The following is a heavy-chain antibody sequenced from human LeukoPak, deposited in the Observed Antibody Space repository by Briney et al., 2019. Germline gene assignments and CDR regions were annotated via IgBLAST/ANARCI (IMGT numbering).Heavy chain of an antibody. D-gene: IGHD1-26*01. CDR3: ARESGRYNDY. V-gene: IGHV3-23*01. Sequence: GGSLRLSCAASGFTFSSYGMSWVRQAPGKGLEWVSAISGSGGTTYYADSVKGRFTISRDNAKNSLYLQMNSLRAEDTAVHYCARESGRYNDYWGQGTLVTVSS. J-gene: IGHJ4*02. CDR1: GFTFSSYG. CDR2: ISGSGGTT.